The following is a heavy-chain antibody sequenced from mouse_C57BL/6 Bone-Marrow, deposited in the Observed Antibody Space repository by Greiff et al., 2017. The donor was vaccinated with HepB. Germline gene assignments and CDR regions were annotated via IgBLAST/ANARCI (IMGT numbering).Heavy chain of an antibody. CDR3: ARDGGYGYDP. J-gene: IGHJ4*01. V-gene: IGHV7-1*01. CDR1: GFTFSDFY. D-gene: IGHD2-2*01. Sequence: EVHLVESGGGLVQSGRSLRLSCATSGFTFSDFYMEWVRQAPGKGLEWIAASRNKANDYTTEYSASVKGRFIVSRDTSQSILYLQMNALRAEDTAIYYCARDGGYGYDPWGQGTSVTVSS. CDR2: SRNKANDYTT.